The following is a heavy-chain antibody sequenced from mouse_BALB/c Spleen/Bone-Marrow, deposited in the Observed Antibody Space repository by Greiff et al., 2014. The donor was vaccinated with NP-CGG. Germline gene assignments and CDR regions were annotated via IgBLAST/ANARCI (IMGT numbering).Heavy chain of an antibody. V-gene: IGHV2-9*02. J-gene: IGHJ2*01. CDR2: IWAGGST. Sequence: VQRVESGPGLVAPSQSLSITCTVSGFSLTSYGVNWVRQPPGKGLEWLGVIWAGGSTNYNSALMSRMSIRKDNSKSQVFLKMNSLQTDDTAMYYCARNYGSSYFDYWGQGTTLTVSS. D-gene: IGHD1-1*01. CDR1: GFSLTSYG. CDR3: ARNYGSSYFDY.